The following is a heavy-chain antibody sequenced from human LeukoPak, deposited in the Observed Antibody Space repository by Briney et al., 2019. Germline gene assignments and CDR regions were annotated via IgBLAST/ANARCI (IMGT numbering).Heavy chain of an antibody. Sequence: GGSLRLSCAASGFTFSSYAMSRVRQAPGKGLEWVSAISGSGGSTYYADSVKGRFTISRDNSKNTLYLQMNSLRAEDTAVYYCAKTSASSSWTPFDYWGQGTLVTVSS. D-gene: IGHD6-13*01. CDR3: AKTSASSSWTPFDY. CDR1: GFTFSSYA. J-gene: IGHJ4*02. V-gene: IGHV3-23*01. CDR2: ISGSGGST.